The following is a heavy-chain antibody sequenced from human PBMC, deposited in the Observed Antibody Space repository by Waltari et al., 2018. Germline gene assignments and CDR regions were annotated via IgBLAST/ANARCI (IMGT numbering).Heavy chain of an antibody. D-gene: IGHD3-10*01. CDR1: GGSFSGYY. Sequence: QVQLQQWGAGLLKPSEHLSLTCAVYGGSFSGYYWSWIRQPPGKGREWIGEINHSGSTNYNPSLKSRVTISVDTSKNQFSLKRSSVTAADTAVYYCARGTSYYYGSGGGDYWGQGTLVTVSS. CDR2: INHSGST. V-gene: IGHV4-34*01. CDR3: ARGTSYYYGSGGGDY. J-gene: IGHJ4*02.